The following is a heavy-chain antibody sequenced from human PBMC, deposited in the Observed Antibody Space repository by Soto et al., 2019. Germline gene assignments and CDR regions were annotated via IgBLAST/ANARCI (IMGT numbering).Heavy chain of an antibody. J-gene: IGHJ4*02. CDR1: GGSISSSNW. CDR3: ASTKQWLDPFDY. D-gene: IGHD6-19*01. Sequence: SETLSLTCAVSGGSISSSNWWSWVRQPPGKGLEWIGEIYHSGSTNYNPSLKSRVTISVDKSKNQFSLKLSSVTAADTAVYYCASTKQWLDPFDYWGQGTLVTVSS. CDR2: IYHSGST. V-gene: IGHV4-4*02.